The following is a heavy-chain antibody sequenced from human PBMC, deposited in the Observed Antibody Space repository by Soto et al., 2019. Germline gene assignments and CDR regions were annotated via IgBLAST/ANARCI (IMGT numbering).Heavy chain of an antibody. V-gene: IGHV3-49*03. CDR2: IRSKAYGGTT. D-gene: IGHD5-12*01. Sequence: GGSLRLSCTASGFTFGDYAMSWFRQAPGKGLEWVGFIRSKAYGGTTEYAASVKGRFTISRDDSKSIAYLQMSSLKTEDTAVYYCTRDEEYSGYDVLYWGQGTLVTVSS. J-gene: IGHJ4*02. CDR1: GFTFGDYA. CDR3: TRDEEYSGYDVLY.